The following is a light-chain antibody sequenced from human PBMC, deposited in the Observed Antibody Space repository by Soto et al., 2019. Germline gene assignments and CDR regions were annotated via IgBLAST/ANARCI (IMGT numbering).Light chain of an antibody. CDR2: RNN. Sequence: QSVLTQPPSASGTPGQRVTISCSGSSSNIGSNYVYWYQQLPGTAPKLLIYRNNQRPSGVPDRFSGSKSGTSASLAISGLRSEDEADYSCAAWDDSYVVFGGGTQLTVL. CDR1: SSNIGSNY. J-gene: IGLJ2*01. V-gene: IGLV1-47*01. CDR3: AAWDDSYVV.